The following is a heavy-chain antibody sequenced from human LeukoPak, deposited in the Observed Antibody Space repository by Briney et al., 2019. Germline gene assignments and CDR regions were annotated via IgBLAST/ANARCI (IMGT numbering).Heavy chain of an antibody. D-gene: IGHD4-17*01. CDR1: GFTVSSNY. V-gene: IGHV3-53*04. CDR2: IYSGGST. Sequence: GGSLRLSCAASGFTVSSNYMSWVRQAPGKGLEWVSVIYSGGSTYYADSVKGRFTISRHNSKNTLYLQMNSLRAEDTAVYYCASWDGDPSNWYFDLWGRGTLVTVSS. CDR3: ASWDGDPSNWYFDL. J-gene: IGHJ2*01.